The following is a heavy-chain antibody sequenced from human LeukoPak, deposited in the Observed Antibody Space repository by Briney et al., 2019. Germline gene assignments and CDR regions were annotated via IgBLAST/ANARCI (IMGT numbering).Heavy chain of an antibody. V-gene: IGHV6-1*01. J-gene: IGHJ4*02. CDR1: GDSVYSNGIA. CDR2: TYYRSKWNN. CDR3: ARASLQSVYFDY. Sequence: SQTLSLTCAISGDSVYSNGIAWSWIRQSPSRGLEWLGRTYYRSKWNNDYAVSVKSRITINPDTSKNQFSLQLNSVTPEDTAVYYCARASLQSVYFDYWGQGTLVTVSS.